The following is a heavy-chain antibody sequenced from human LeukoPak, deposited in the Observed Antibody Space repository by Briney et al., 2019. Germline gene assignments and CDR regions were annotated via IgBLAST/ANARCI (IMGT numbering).Heavy chain of an antibody. V-gene: IGHV4-34*01. Sequence: SETLSLSCAVYGGSFSGYYWSWIRQPPGKGLEWIGEINHSGSTNYNPSLKSRVTISVDTSKNQFSLKLSSVTAADTAVYYCARGPRFFDYWGQGTLVTVSS. CDR2: INHSGST. CDR1: GGSFSGYY. J-gene: IGHJ4*02. CDR3: ARGPRFFDY.